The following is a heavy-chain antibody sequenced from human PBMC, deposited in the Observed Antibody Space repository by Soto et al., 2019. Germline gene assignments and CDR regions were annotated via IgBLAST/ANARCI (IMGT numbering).Heavy chain of an antibody. V-gene: IGHV1-69*06. D-gene: IGHD6-6*01. CDR1: GGTFSSYA. J-gene: IGHJ6*02. Sequence: QVQLVQSGAEVKKPGSSVKVSCKASGGTFSSYAISWVRQAPGQGLEWMGGIIPIFGTANYAQKFQGRVTITADKSTSTAHLELSSLRSEDTAVYYCASGDTYSSSSGGYYYYYGMDVWGQGTTVTVSS. CDR3: ASGDTYSSSSGGYYYYYGMDV. CDR2: IIPIFGTA.